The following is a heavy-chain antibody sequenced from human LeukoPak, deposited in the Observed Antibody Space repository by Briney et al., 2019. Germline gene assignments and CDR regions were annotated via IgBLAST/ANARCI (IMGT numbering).Heavy chain of an antibody. Sequence: SVKVSCTASGGTFSSYAISWVRQAPGQGLEWMGGIIPIFGTANYAQKFQGRVTITADKSTSTAYMELSSLRSEDTAVYYCAGVVPAAPFDYWGQGTLVTVSS. CDR1: GGTFSSYA. D-gene: IGHD2-2*01. CDR2: IIPIFGTA. CDR3: AGVVPAAPFDY. J-gene: IGHJ4*02. V-gene: IGHV1-69*06.